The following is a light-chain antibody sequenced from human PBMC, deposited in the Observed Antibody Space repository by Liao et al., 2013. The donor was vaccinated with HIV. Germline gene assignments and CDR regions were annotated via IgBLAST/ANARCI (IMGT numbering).Light chain of an antibody. V-gene: IGLV3-21*01. CDR2: YDS. CDR3: YSATDDSPVV. CDR1: NIGSKS. Sequence: SYVLTQPPSVSVAPGKTARITCGGNNIGSKSVHWYQQKPGQAPVLVIYYDSDRPSGIPERFSGSSSGTTVILTISGAQVEDEADYYCYSATDDSPVVFGGGTKLAVL. J-gene: IGLJ2*01.